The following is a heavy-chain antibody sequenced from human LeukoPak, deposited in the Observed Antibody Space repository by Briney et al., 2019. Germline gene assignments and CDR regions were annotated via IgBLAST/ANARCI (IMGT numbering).Heavy chain of an antibody. CDR1: GGTFSSYD. J-gene: IGHJ4*02. Sequence: ASVKVSCKASGGTFSSYDINWVRQATGQGLEWMGWMNPNSGNTGYAQKFQGRVTITRNTSISTAYMELSSLRSEDTAVYYCARGRGGDSSGYYYFDYWGQGTLVTVSS. V-gene: IGHV1-8*03. D-gene: IGHD6-19*01. CDR3: ARGRGGDSSGYYYFDY. CDR2: MNPNSGNT.